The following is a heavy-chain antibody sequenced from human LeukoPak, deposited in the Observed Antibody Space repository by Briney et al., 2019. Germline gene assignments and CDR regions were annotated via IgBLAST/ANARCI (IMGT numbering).Heavy chain of an antibody. CDR3: ARLYGDYDY. J-gene: IGHJ4*02. CDR1: GFTFSSYA. V-gene: IGHV3-30-3*01. Sequence: GRSLRLSCAASGFTFSSYAMHWVRQAPGKGLEWVAVISYDGSNKYYADSVKGRFTISRDNSKNTLYLQMNSLRAEDTAVYYCARLYGDYDYWGQGTLVIVSS. CDR2: ISYDGSNK. D-gene: IGHD4-17*01.